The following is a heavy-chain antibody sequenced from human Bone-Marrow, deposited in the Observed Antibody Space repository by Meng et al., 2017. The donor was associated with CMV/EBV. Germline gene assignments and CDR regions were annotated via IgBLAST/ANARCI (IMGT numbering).Heavy chain of an antibody. CDR3: ARDRGYDFWSGSTGHYYYGMDV. V-gene: IGHV3-48*04. D-gene: IGHD3-3*01. Sequence: GESLKISCAASGFTFSSYGMHWVRQAPGKGLEWVSYISSSGSTIYYADSVKGRFTISRDNAKNTLYLQMNSLRAEDTALYYCARDRGYDFWSGSTGHYYYGMDVWGQGTTVTVSS. J-gene: IGHJ6*02. CDR1: GFTFSSYG. CDR2: ISSSGSTI.